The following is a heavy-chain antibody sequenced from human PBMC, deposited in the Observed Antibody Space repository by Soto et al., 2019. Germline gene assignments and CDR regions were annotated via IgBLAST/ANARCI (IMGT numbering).Heavy chain of an antibody. D-gene: IGHD3-10*01. Sequence: EVQLVESGGGLVKPGGSLRLSCAASGFTFSSYSMNWVRQAPGKGLEWVSSISSSSNYIYYADSVKGRFTISRDNAKNHLFLQMYRPRAQDTPVYYWARGTLLLIWFWEAVAIWGPGTLVTVSS. V-gene: IGHV3-21*01. J-gene: IGHJ3*02. CDR3: ARGTLLLIWFWEAVAI. CDR2: ISSSSNYI. CDR1: GFTFSSYS.